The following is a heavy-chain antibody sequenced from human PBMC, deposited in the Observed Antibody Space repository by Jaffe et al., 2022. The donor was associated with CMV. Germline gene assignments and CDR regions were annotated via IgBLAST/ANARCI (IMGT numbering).Heavy chain of an antibody. V-gene: IGHV4-39*01. Sequence: QLQLQESGPGLVKPSETLSLTCIVSGDSINSHFHYWGWVRQPPGKGLEWIGSIYYRGNTYYNPSLKSRVTLSVDTSKNQFSLKVYSVTAADTAVFYCARQPDNPAVGIPDYFDQWGQGTLVTVSS. CDR3: ARQPDNPAVGIPDYFDQ. CDR1: GDSINSHFHY. D-gene: IGHD1-26*01. J-gene: IGHJ4*02. CDR2: IYYRGNT.